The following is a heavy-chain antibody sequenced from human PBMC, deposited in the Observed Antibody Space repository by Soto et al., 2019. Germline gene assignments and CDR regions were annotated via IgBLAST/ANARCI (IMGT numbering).Heavy chain of an antibody. CDR3: ARGGREAAVDH. V-gene: IGHV3-30*03. J-gene: IGHJ4*02. CDR1: GFTFSSYG. Sequence: LRLSCAASGFTFSSYGMHWVRQAPGKGLEWVAVISYDGSNKYYADSVKGRFTISRDNSKNTLYLQMNSLRAEDTAVYYCARGGREAAVDHWGQGILVTVSS. D-gene: IGHD1-26*01. CDR2: ISYDGSNK.